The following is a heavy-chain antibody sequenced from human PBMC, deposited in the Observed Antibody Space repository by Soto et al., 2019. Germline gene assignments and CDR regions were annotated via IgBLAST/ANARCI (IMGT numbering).Heavy chain of an antibody. D-gene: IGHD2-15*01. Sequence: GESLKISCKGSGYSFTSYWIGWVRQMPGKGLEWMGIIYPGDSDTRYSPSFQGQVTISADKSISTAYLQWSSLKASDTAMYYCASLKYCSGGSCYPVGWFDPWGQGTLVTVSS. V-gene: IGHV5-51*01. CDR2: IYPGDSDT. CDR1: GYSFTSYW. J-gene: IGHJ5*02. CDR3: ASLKYCSGGSCYPVGWFDP.